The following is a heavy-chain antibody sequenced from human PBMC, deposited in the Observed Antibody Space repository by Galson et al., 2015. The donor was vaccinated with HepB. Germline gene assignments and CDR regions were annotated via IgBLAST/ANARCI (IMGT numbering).Heavy chain of an antibody. CDR3: VREETTDDYYFDY. Sequence: SLRLSCAASGFTVSSNYMSWVRQAPGKGLEWVSVIYIGGSTYYADSVKGRFTISRDNSKNTLYLQMNSLRAEDTAVYYCVREETTDDYYFDYWGQGTLVTVSS. J-gene: IGHJ4*02. CDR2: IYIGGST. V-gene: IGHV3-53*01. CDR1: GFTVSSNY. D-gene: IGHD4-17*01.